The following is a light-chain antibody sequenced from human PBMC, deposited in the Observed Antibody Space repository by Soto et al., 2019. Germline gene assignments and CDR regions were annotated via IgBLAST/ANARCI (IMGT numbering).Light chain of an antibody. J-gene: IGLJ2*01. CDR2: EVN. CDR1: SSDVGSYNF. V-gene: IGLV2-23*02. Sequence: QSALTQPASVSGSPGQSITISCTGTSSDVGSYNFVSWFQQYPGKAPKLMICEVNKRPSGISNRFSGSKSGNTASLTISGLQAEDEADYYCCSYAGGSTLVFGGGTKVTVL. CDR3: CSYAGGSTLV.